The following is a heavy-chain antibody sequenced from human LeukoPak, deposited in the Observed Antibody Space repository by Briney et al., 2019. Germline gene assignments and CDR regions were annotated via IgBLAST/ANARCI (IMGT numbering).Heavy chain of an antibody. CDR3: ARESGSSRFFDY. CDR2: VYNDGSTT. V-gene: IGHV3-74*01. Sequence: GGSLRLSCAASGFTFSSHWMHWVRQAPGEGLVWVSRVYNDGSTTNYADSVKGRFTISRDNAKNTLYLQMNSLRAGDMAVYYCARESGSSRFFDYWGQGTLVTVSS. J-gene: IGHJ4*02. CDR1: GFTFSSHW. D-gene: IGHD6-6*01.